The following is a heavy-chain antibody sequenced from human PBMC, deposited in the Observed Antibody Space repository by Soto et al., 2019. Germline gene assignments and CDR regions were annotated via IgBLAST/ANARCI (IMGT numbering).Heavy chain of an antibody. V-gene: IGHV4-34*01. D-gene: IGHD6-13*01. CDR2: INHSGST. CDR1: GGSFSGYY. J-gene: IGHJ4*02. CDR3: ARGGGGVAALFGY. Sequence: SETLSLTCAVYGGSFSGYYWSWIRQPPGKGLEWIGEINHSGSTNYNPSLKSRVTISVDTSKNQFSLKLSSVTAADTAVYYCARGGGGVAALFGYWGQGTLVTVSS.